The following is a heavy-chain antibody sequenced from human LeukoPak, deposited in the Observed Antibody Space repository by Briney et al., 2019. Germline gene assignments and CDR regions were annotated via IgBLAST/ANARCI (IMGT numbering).Heavy chain of an antibody. CDR1: GFTFVVYG. Sequence: GGPLRLPWAASGFTFVVYGMHWVAQAPGKGLRGVEEIWLKGKNEHFADSVKGRFTISRDNSKNTMYLQINSLRAEDTAVYYCARDRHCANGVCHSPPGMDVWGQGTTVTVSS. V-gene: IGHV3-33*01. CDR3: ARDRHCANGVCHSPPGMDV. J-gene: IGHJ6*02. CDR2: IWLKGKNE. D-gene: IGHD2-8*01.